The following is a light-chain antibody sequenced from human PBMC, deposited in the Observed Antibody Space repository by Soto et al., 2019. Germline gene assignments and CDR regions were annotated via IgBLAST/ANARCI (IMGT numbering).Light chain of an antibody. CDR1: SSDVGAYNY. Sequence: QSVLTQPASVSGSPGQSITISCTGTSSDVGAYNYVSWYQQHPGKAPKLMIYDVSHRPSGVSNRFSGSKSGTTASLIISGLQAEDEADYYCSSYTTISTPYVFGTGTKVTVL. CDR2: DVS. J-gene: IGLJ1*01. V-gene: IGLV2-14*03. CDR3: SSYTTISTPYV.